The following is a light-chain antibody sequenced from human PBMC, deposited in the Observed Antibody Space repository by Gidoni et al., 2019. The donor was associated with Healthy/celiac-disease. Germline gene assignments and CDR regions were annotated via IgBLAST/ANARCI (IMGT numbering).Light chain of an antibody. CDR1: QSISSY. Sequence: DIQMSPSPSSLSASVGDRVTITCRASQSISSYLNWYQQKPGKAPKLLIYAASSLQSGVPSRFSGSGSGTDFTLTISSLQPEDFATYYCQQSYSTLCTFGPGTKVEIK. J-gene: IGKJ3*01. CDR3: QQSYSTLCT. V-gene: IGKV1-39*01. CDR2: AAS.